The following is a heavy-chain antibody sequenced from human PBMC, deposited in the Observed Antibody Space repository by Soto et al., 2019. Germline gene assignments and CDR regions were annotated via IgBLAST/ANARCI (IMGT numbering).Heavy chain of an antibody. CDR2: INPKSGGT. V-gene: IGHV1-2*04. J-gene: IGHJ6*02. CDR1: GYSFTVYN. D-gene: IGHD2-8*01. CDR3: ARGDSTDCSNGVCSFFYKHDMDV. Sequence: ASVKGSCKTSGYSFTVYNIHWVLQATGQGLDWLGRINPKSGGTSTAQKFQGWVTMTTDTSISTASMELTRLTSDDTAIYYCARGDSTDCSNGVCSFFYKHDMDVWGQGTTVTVSS.